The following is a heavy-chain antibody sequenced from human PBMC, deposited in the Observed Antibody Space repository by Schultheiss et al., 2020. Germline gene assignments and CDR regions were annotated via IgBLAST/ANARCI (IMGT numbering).Heavy chain of an antibody. CDR1: GFTFSSYA. V-gene: IGHV3-9*01. D-gene: IGHD3-16*01. J-gene: IGHJ6*02. Sequence: GGSLRLSCAASGFTFSSYAMSWVRQAPGKGLEWVSGISWNSGIIGYADSVKGRFTISRDNAKNSLYLQMISLRPEDTALYYCAKGDHTTLSYGGGMDVWGQGTTVTVSS. CDR3: AKGDHTTLSYGGGMDV. CDR2: ISWNSGII.